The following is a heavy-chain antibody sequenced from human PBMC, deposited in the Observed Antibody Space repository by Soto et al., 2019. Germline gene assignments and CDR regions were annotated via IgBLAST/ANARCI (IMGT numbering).Heavy chain of an antibody. J-gene: IGHJ4*02. V-gene: IGHV4-39*07. CDR1: GGSVRSSTYY. Sequence: LTCTVSGGSVRSSTYYWGWIRQSPGKGLEWIGSIYYSGSTHNNPSLKSRVTISVDKSKNQFSLKLSSVTAADTAVYYCARRDYYDSTGYYPHWGQGILVTSPQ. CDR2: IYYSGST. D-gene: IGHD3-22*01. CDR3: ARRDYYDSTGYYPH.